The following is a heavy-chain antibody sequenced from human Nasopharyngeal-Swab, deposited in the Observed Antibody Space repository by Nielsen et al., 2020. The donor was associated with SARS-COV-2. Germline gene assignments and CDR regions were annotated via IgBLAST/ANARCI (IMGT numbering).Heavy chain of an antibody. CDR1: GFTVSSNY. V-gene: IGHV3-66*01. Sequence: GESLKISCAASGFTVSSNYMSWVRQAPGKGLEWVSVIYSGGSTYYADSVKGRFTISSDNSKNTLYLQMNSLRAEDTAVYYCARDVAAAGNYYYYGMDVWGQGTTVTVSS. D-gene: IGHD6-13*01. CDR3: ARDVAAAGNYYYYGMDV. J-gene: IGHJ6*02. CDR2: IYSGGST.